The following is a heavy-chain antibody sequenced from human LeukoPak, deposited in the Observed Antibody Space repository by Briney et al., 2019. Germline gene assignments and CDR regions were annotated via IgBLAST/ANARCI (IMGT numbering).Heavy chain of an antibody. J-gene: IGHJ4*02. CDR1: GGSISSSSYY. Sequence: SETLSLTCTVSGGSISSSSYYWGWIRQPPGKGLEWIGSIYYSGSTYYDPSLKSRVTISVDTSKNQFSLKLSSVTAADTAVYYCARFPTRAATVGYWGQGTLVTVSS. CDR2: IYYSGST. D-gene: IGHD2-15*01. CDR3: ARFPTRAATVGY. V-gene: IGHV4-39*07.